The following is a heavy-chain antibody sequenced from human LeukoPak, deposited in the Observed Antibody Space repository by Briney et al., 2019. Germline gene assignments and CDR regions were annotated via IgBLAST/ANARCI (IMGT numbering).Heavy chain of an antibody. D-gene: IGHD3-22*01. CDR2: ISGSGGST. CDR3: ARGPYGYYYDSSGSDY. V-gene: IGHV3-23*01. J-gene: IGHJ4*02. Sequence: GGSLRLSCAASGFTFSSYAMSWVRQAPGKGLEWVSAISGSGGSTYYADSVKGRFTISRDNSKNTLYLQMNSLRAEDTAVYYCARGPYGYYYDSSGSDYWGQGTLVTVSS. CDR1: GFTFSSYA.